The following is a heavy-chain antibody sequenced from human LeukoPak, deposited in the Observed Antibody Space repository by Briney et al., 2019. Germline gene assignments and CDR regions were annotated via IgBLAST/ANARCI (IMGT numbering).Heavy chain of an antibody. V-gene: IGHV1-2*02. CDR1: GYTFTAYY. CDR3: GRDLVSRQEVDQP. D-gene: IGHD6-13*01. Sequence: ASVKVSCEASGYTFTAYYIHWIRQAPGQGLEWMGWVNPNTGGTYYAQKFQDRVTTTRDASITTAYMELSGLTSDDTAVYYCGRDLVSRQEVDQPWGQGTLVTVSS. J-gene: IGHJ5*02. CDR2: VNPNTGGT.